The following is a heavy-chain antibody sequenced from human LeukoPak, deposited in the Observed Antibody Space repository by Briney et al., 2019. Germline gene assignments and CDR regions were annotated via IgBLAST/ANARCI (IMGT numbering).Heavy chain of an antibody. J-gene: IGHJ4*02. CDR1: GFAFSSYA. CDR3: AKDRIPERLGELSPLDY. CDR2: ISGSGGST. V-gene: IGHV3-23*01. D-gene: IGHD3-16*02. Sequence: PGGSLRLSCAASGFAFSSYALSWVRQPAGKGLEWVSAISGSGGSTYYADSVKGRFTISRDNSKNTLYLQMNSLRAEDTAVYYCAKDRIPERLGELSPLDYWGQGTLVTVSS.